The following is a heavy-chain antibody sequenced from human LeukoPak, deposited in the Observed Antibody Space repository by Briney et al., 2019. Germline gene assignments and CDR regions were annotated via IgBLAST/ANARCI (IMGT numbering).Heavy chain of an antibody. CDR3: ARFRYTQRTVDY. V-gene: IGHV3-7*01. CDR2: IKQDGSEK. CDR1: GFTFSSSW. Sequence: GGSLRLSCAASGFTFSSSWMSWVRQAPGKGLEWAANIKQDGSEKYYVDSVKGRFTISRDNAKNSLYLQMNSLRAEDTAVYYCARFRYTQRTVDYWGQGTLVTVSS. J-gene: IGHJ4*02. D-gene: IGHD3-16*02.